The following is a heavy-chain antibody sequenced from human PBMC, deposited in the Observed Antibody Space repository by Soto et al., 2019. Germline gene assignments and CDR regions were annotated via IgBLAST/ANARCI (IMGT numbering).Heavy chain of an antibody. Sequence: PGGSLRLSCAASGFTFSSYAMSWVRQAPGKGLEWVSAISGGNDNTYYANSVKGRFTISRDNSKNMLYLQMNSLRAEDTAVYYCAKDRPPSNYKYFSGFSCFADAIDIWGLGTMVTVSS. D-gene: IGHD2-2*01. CDR3: AKDRPPSNYKYFSGFSCFADAIDI. J-gene: IGHJ3*02. CDR2: ISGGNDNT. CDR1: GFTFSSYA. V-gene: IGHV3-23*01.